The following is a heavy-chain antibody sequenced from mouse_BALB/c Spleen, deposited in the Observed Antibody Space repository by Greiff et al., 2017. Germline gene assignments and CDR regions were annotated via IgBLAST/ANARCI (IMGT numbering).Heavy chain of an antibody. J-gene: IGHJ3*01. CDR3: ARAGPLAY. CDR2: ISSGGSYT. D-gene: IGHD3-1*01. CDR1: GFTFSSYA. V-gene: IGHV5-9-4*01. Sequence: EVKLQESGGGLVKPGGSLKLSCAASGFTFSSYAMSWVRQSPEKRLEWVAEISSGGSYTYYPATVTGRYTISRDNAKNTLYLEMSSLRSEDTAMYYCARAGPLAYWGQGTLVTVSA.